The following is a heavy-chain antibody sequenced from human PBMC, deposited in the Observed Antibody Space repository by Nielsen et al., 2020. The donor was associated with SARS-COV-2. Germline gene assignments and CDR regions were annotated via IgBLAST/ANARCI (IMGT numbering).Heavy chain of an antibody. V-gene: IGHV4-59*01. CDR1: GFTFSSYS. CDR3: ARVLGTIFGVVIIPLWFDP. D-gene: IGHD3-3*01. J-gene: IGHJ5*02. Sequence: ESLKISCAASGFTFSSYSMNWIRQPPGKGLEWIGYIYYSGSTNYNPSLKSRVTISVDTSKNQFSLKLSSVTAADTAVYYCARVLGTIFGVVIIPLWFDPWGQGTLVTVSS. CDR2: IYYSGST.